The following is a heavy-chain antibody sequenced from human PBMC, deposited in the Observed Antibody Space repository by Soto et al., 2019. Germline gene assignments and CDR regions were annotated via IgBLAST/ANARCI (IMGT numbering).Heavy chain of an antibody. CDR2: IIPIFGTA. V-gene: IGHV1-69*13. J-gene: IGHJ5*02. CDR1: GGTFSSYA. CDR3: AREKPPLNWFDP. Sequence: SVKVSCKASGGTFSSYAISWVRQAPGQGLEWMGGIIPIFGTANYAQKFQGRVTITADESTSTAYMELSSLRSEDTAVYYCAREKPPLNWFDPWGQGTLVTVSS.